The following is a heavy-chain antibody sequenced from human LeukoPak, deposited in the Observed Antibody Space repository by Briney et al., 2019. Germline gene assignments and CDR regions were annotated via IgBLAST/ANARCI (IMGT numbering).Heavy chain of an antibody. D-gene: IGHD2-2*01. CDR3: AREFRFSRSSTSCYTN. Sequence: ASVTVSCKASGYTFTNYGISWVRQAPGQGLEWMGWISAYNGNTNYAQKLQGRVTMTTDTSTSTAYMELRSLRSDDTAVYYCAREFRFSRSSTSCYTNWGQGTLVTVSS. CDR1: GYTFTNYG. CDR2: ISAYNGNT. V-gene: IGHV1-18*01. J-gene: IGHJ4*02.